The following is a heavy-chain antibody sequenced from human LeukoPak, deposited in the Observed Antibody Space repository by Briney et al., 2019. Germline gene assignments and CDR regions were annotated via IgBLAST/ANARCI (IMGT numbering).Heavy chain of an antibody. D-gene: IGHD2-2*02. CDR2: INPNSGGT. Sequence: ASVKVSCKASGYTFTGYYMHWVRQAPGQGLEWMGWINPNSGGTNYAQKCQGRVTMTRDTSISTAYMELSRLRSDDTAVYYCARAPGDIVVVPAAIRAFDIWGQGTMVTVSS. J-gene: IGHJ3*02. CDR3: ARAPGDIVVVPAAIRAFDI. V-gene: IGHV1-2*02. CDR1: GYTFTGYY.